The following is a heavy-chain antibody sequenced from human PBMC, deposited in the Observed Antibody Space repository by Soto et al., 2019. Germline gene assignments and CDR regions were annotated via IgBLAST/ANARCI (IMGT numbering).Heavy chain of an antibody. CDR3: ARVLGYCSSTSCYWFDP. V-gene: IGHV4-31*03. Sequence: SETLSLTCTVSGGSISSGGYYWSWIRQHPGKGLEWIGYIYYSGSTYYNPSLKSRVTISVDTSKNQFSLKLSSVTAADTAVYYCARVLGYCSSTSCYWFDPWGQGTLVTSPQ. CDR2: IYYSGST. J-gene: IGHJ5*02. D-gene: IGHD2-2*01. CDR1: GGSISSGGYY.